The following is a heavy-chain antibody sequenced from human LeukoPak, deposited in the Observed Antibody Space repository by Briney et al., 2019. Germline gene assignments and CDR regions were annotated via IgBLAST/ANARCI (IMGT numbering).Heavy chain of an antibody. CDR1: GGSFSGYY. V-gene: IGHV4-34*01. Sequence: SETLSLTCAVYGGSFSGYYWSWIRQPPGKGLEWIGEINHSGSTNYNPSLKGRLTISVDTSKNQFSLKLSSVTAADTAVYYCARHSGSRTKEHYFDYWGQGTLVTVSS. CDR3: ARHSGSRTKEHYFDY. CDR2: INHSGST. J-gene: IGHJ4*02. D-gene: IGHD6-19*01.